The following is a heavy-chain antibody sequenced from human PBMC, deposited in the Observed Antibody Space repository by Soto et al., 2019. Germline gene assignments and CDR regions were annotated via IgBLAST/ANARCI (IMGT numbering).Heavy chain of an antibody. CDR3: SRSLNS. CDR2: INQDGSEK. CDR1: GFTFSTYW. V-gene: IGHV3-7*01. Sequence: EVQLMESGGRLVQPGGSLRLSCAASGFTFSTYWMDWVRQTPGKGLEWVANINQDGSEKNYVDSVKGRFTISRDNAGNSLYLQMSRLTAEDSALYYCSRSLNSWGQGTLVTVSS. J-gene: IGHJ4*02.